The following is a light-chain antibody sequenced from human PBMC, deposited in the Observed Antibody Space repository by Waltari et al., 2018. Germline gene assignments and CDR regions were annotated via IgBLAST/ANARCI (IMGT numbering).Light chain of an antibody. Sequence: QSVLTQPPSVSGAPGQRVTISCTGSSSNTGAGYDVHWYQQLPGTAPKLLIYANSNRPSGVPDRFSGSKSGTSASLAITGLQAEDEADYYCQSYDGSLSGSRVFGTGTEVTVL. CDR1: SSNTGAGYD. CDR3: QSYDGSLSGSRV. CDR2: ANS. J-gene: IGLJ1*01. V-gene: IGLV1-40*01.